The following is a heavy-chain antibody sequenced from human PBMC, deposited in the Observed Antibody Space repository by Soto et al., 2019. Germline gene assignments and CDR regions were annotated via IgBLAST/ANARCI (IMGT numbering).Heavy chain of an antibody. J-gene: IGHJ4*02. CDR1: GYSFTSHY. CDR3: AKRATGTDFDY. Sequence: ASVKVSCKAIGYSFTSHYMHWVRQAPGQGLEWMGTIYPGGVNIGYAQKFKGRVTMTKDTSTSTVYMELNSLTSEDTAVYYCAKRATGTDFDYWGQGTLVTVSS. CDR2: IYPGGVNI. V-gene: IGHV1-46*01. D-gene: IGHD1-1*01.